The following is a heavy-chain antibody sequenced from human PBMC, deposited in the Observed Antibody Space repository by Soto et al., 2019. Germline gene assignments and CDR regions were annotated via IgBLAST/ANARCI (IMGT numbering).Heavy chain of an antibody. CDR3: AGDALESGSYYPLNY. J-gene: IGHJ4*02. Sequence: QVQLVESGGGVVQPGRSLRLSCAASGFTFSSYGVHWVRQAPGKGLEWVAVIWYDGSNKYYADSVQGRFTISRDNSKNKLYLQMNSLRVEDTAVYYCAGDALESGSYYPLNYWGQGTLVTVSS. CDR1: GFTFSSYG. V-gene: IGHV3-33*01. D-gene: IGHD1-26*01. CDR2: IWYDGSNK.